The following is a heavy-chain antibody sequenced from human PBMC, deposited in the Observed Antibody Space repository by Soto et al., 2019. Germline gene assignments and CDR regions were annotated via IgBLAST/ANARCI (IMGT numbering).Heavy chain of an antibody. CDR1: GDSVSSNSAA. Sequence: SQTLSLTCAISGDSVSSNSAAWNWIRQSPSRGLEWLGRTYYRSKWYNDYAVSVKSRITINPDTSKNQFSLQLNSVTPEDTAVYYCARYTAVDGHLYYGMDVWGQGTTVTVSS. J-gene: IGHJ6*02. D-gene: IGHD6-19*01. V-gene: IGHV6-1*01. CDR2: TYYRSKWYN. CDR3: ARYTAVDGHLYYGMDV.